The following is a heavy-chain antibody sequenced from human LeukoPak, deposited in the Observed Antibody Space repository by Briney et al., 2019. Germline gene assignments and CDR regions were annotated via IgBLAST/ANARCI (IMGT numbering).Heavy chain of an antibody. CDR1: GYTLTELS. J-gene: IGHJ5*02. V-gene: IGHV1-69*13. CDR2: IIPMFGTA. Sequence: GASVKVSCKVSGYTLTELSMHWVRQAPGQGLEWMGGIIPMFGTANYAQKFQGRVTITADESTSTAYMELSSLRSEDTAVYYCARGSDSSSWYTLGPWFDPWGQGTLVTVSS. D-gene: IGHD6-13*01. CDR3: ARGSDSSSWYTLGPWFDP.